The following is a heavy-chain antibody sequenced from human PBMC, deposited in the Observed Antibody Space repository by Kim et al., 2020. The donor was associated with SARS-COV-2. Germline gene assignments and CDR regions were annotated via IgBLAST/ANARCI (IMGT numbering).Heavy chain of an antibody. CDR1: GFTFSSYS. Sequence: GGSLRLSCAASGFTFSSYSMNWVRQAPGKGLEWVSYISSSSSTIYYADSVKGRFTISRDNAKNSLYLQMNSLRDEDTAVYYCARDRTDSSGYYHYYYYGMDDWGQGTTVTVAS. CDR3: ARDRTDSSGYYHYYYYGMDD. CDR2: ISSSSSTI. D-gene: IGHD3-22*01. V-gene: IGHV3-48*02. J-gene: IGHJ6*02.